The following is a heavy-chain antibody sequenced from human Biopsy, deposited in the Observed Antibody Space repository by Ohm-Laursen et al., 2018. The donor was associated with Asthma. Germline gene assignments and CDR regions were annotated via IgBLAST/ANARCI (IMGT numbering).Heavy chain of an antibody. V-gene: IGHV3-30*18. CDR3: AKDTEGRYDFWSGLSYNYYGMDV. J-gene: IGHJ6*02. Sequence: SLRLSCAASGFTFSSCGMHWVRQAPGKGLEWVAVISYDGSNKYYADSVKGRFTISRDNSKNTLYLQMNSLRAEDTAVYYCAKDTEGRYDFWSGLSYNYYGMDVWGQGTTDTVSS. D-gene: IGHD3-3*01. CDR2: ISYDGSNK. CDR1: GFTFSSCG.